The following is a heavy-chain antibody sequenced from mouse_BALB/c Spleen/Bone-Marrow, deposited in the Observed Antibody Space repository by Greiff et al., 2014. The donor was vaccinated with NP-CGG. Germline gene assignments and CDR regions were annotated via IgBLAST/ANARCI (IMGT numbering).Heavy chain of an antibody. D-gene: IGHD2-4*01. V-gene: IGHV1S135*01. CDR3: ARRMITSVPGFAY. J-gene: IGHJ3*01. CDR1: GYSFTSYY. CDR2: IDPFNGDT. Sequence: VQLKESGPELMKPGASVKISCKASGYSFTSYYMHWVKQSHGKSLEWIGYIDPFNGDTNYNKKFKGKATLTIDKSSSTAYMHLSSLTSEDYAVYYCARRMITSVPGFAYWGQGTLVTVSA.